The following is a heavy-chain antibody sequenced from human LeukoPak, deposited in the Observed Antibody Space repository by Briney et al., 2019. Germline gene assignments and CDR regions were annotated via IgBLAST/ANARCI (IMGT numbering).Heavy chain of an antibody. CDR2: ISSNSGTI. J-gene: IGHJ4*02. V-gene: IGHV3-48*02. CDR1: GFTFSSYE. CDR3: ARDDGFYDSGGYYNNLLFDF. Sequence: PGGSLRLSCAASGFTFSSYEMNWVRQAPGKGLEWISYISSNSGTIYYADSVKGRFTISRDNAKNSLYLQMNSLRDEDTAVYYCARDDGFYDSGGYYNNLLFDFWGQGTLVTVSS. D-gene: IGHD3-22*01.